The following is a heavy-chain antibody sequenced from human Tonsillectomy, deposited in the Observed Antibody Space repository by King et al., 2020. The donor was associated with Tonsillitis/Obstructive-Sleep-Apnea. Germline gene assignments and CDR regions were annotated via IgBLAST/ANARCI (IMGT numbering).Heavy chain of an antibody. J-gene: IGHJ4*02. CDR3: STDSGDYYGVGGY. V-gene: IGHV1-18*01. D-gene: IGHD3-22*01. CDR2: ISAYNGIT. CDR1: GYTFTSYG. Sequence: VQLVESGVEVKKPGASVRVSCKASGYTFTSYGINWVRQAPGQGLDWMGWISAYNGITNYAQKFQGRVTLTTDTSTSTASLELRSLRSDDTAVYYCSTDSGDYYGVGGYWGQGSLVIVSS.